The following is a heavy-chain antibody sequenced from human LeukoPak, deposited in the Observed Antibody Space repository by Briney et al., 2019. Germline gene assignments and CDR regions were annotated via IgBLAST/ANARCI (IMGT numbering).Heavy chain of an antibody. J-gene: IGHJ4*02. CDR3: ARVPGY. CDR1: GGSFSGYY. Sequence: SETLSLTCAVYGGSFSGYYWSWIRQPPGKGPEWIGEINHSGSTNYNPSLKSRVTISVDTSKNQFSLKLSSVTAADTAVYYCARVPGYWGQGTLVTVSS. CDR2: INHSGST. V-gene: IGHV4-34*01.